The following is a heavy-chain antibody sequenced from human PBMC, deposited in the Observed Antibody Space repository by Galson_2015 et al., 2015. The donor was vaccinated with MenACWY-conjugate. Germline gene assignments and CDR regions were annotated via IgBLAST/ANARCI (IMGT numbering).Heavy chain of an antibody. CDR1: GFAFTNYW. CDR3: ARDRTYHDGNAYYDVFDV. D-gene: IGHD3-22*01. J-gene: IGHJ3*01. CDR2: IKGDGSVK. V-gene: IGHV3-7*03. Sequence: SLRLSCAASGFAFTNYWMTWVRQAPGKGLEWVANIKGDGSVKYYVDSVKGRFTISRDNAQNSLYLQMDSLRGEDTAVYYCARDRTYHDGNAYYDVFDVWGQGTMVTVSS.